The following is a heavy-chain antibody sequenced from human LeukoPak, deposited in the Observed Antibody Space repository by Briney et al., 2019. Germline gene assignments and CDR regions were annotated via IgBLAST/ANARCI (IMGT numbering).Heavy chain of an antibody. CDR1: GGSSSSTSYY. CDR3: ARQKGTNSASYYYFDY. V-gene: IGHV4-39*01. J-gene: IGHJ4*02. D-gene: IGHD1-26*01. CDR2: MSYSGST. Sequence: SETLSLTCTVSGGSSSSTSYYWGWLRQPPGKGLEWIGTMSYSGSTYYNPSLKSRVTISVDTSKNQFSLKLSSVTAADTAVYYCARQKGTNSASYYYFDYWGQGTLVAVSS.